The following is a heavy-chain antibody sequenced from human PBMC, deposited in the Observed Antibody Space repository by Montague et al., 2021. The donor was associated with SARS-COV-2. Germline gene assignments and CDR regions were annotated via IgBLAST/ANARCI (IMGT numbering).Heavy chain of an antibody. V-gene: IGHV4-30-4*01. CDR1: GGSISSDDYY. CDR3: ARVRDSSGQDY. J-gene: IGHJ4*02. D-gene: IGHD3-22*01. Sequence: SLSLICTVSGGSISSDDYYWSWIRQPPGKGLEWIGYIFYSGSAYYSPSLESRSTISIDTSQNQFSLRLTSVTAADTAVYYCARVRDSSGQDYWGQGTLVTVSS. CDR2: IFYSGSA.